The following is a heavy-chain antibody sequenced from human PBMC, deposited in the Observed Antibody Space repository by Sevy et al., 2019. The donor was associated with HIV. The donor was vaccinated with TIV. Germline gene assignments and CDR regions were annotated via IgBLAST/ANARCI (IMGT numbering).Heavy chain of an antibody. D-gene: IGHD2-2*01. V-gene: IGHV3-33*01. CDR2: IWYDGSNK. Sequence: GGSLRPSCAASGFTFSSYGMHWVRQAPGKGLEWVAVIWYDGSNKYYADSVKGRFTISRDNSKNTLYLQMNSLRAEDTAVYYCARDQGYCSSTSCSNYYYGMDVWGQGTTVTVSS. CDR1: GFTFSSYG. CDR3: ARDQGYCSSTSCSNYYYGMDV. J-gene: IGHJ6*02.